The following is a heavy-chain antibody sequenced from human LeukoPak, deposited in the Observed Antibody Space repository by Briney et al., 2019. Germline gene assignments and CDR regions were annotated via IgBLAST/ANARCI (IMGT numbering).Heavy chain of an antibody. CDR1: GSTFSSYA. D-gene: IGHD1-7*01. V-gene: IGHV3-23*01. Sequence: GGSLRLSCAASGSTFSSYAMSWVRQAPGKGLEWVSAISGSGGSTYYADSVKGRFTISRDNSKNTLDLQMNSLRAEATAVYYCAKMGAGTTSRWFDPWGQGTLVTVSS. J-gene: IGHJ5*02. CDR2: ISGSGGST. CDR3: AKMGAGTTSRWFDP.